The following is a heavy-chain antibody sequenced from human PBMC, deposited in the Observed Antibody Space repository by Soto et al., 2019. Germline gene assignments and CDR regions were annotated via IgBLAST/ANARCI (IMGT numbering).Heavy chain of an antibody. CDR1: GYTFTSYG. J-gene: IGHJ4*02. Sequence: VQLVQSGAEVKKPGASVKVSCKASGYTFTSYGISWVRQAPGQGLEWMGWINVYNGNTNYAQKLQCRVTMTTDAATSKAYLDLRSLRSDDTAVYFCARDTSRGEYDYWGQGTRVTVSS. CDR2: INVYNGNT. D-gene: IGHD3-10*01. V-gene: IGHV1-18*01. CDR3: ARDTSRGEYDY.